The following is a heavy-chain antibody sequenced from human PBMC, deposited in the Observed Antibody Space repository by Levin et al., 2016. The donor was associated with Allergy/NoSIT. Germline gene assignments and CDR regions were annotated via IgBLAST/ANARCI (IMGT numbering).Heavy chain of an antibody. CDR2: IYTSGIT. J-gene: IGHJ4*02. Sequence: SETLSLTCTVSGDSISGHFWSWIRQPAGKGLEWIGRIYTSGITNYNPSLKSRVSLSVDTSNNQFSLNLSFVTAADTAVYYCATESASLERALDCWGQGTLVTVSS. D-gene: IGHD1-1*01. V-gene: IGHV4-4*07. CDR3: ATESASLERALDC. CDR1: GDSISGHF.